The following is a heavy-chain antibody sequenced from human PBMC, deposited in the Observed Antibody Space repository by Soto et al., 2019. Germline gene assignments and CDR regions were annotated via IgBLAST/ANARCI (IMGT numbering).Heavy chain of an antibody. Sequence: GGSLRLSCAASGFTFSSYAMSWVRQAPGKGLEWVSAISGSGGSTYYADSVKGRFTISRDNSKNTLYLQMNSLRAEDTAVYYCARGYYGDYNNWFDPWGQGTLVTVSS. D-gene: IGHD4-17*01. J-gene: IGHJ5*02. CDR3: ARGYYGDYNNWFDP. V-gene: IGHV3-23*01. CDR2: ISGSGGST. CDR1: GFTFSSYA.